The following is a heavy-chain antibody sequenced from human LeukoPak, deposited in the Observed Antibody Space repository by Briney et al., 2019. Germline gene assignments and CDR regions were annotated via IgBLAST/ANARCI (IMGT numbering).Heavy chain of an antibody. CDR2: IHYSGSA. CDR3: ARDMGAPDYGSYSVDY. D-gene: IGHD4-23*01. Sequence: SETLSLTCAVYGGSFSGYYWSWIRQPPGRGLEWIAYIHYSGSAAYNPSLKSRVTISRDMFTNQFSLKMTSVTAADTAVYFCARDMGAPDYGSYSVDYWGQGTLVTVSS. J-gene: IGHJ4*02. CDR1: GGSFSGYY. V-gene: IGHV4-59*01.